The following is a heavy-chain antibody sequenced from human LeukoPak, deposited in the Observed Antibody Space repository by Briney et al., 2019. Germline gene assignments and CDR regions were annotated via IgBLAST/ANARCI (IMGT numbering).Heavy chain of an antibody. CDR1: GGSISSGSYY. J-gene: IGHJ3*02. D-gene: IGHD2-2*01. V-gene: IGHV4-61*02. CDR3: ARQGYCISTSCPGNAFDI. CDR2: IYTSGST. Sequence: SSQTLSLTCTVSGGSISSGSYYWTWIRQPAGKGLEWIGRIYTSGSTNYNPSLKSRVTISVDTSKTQFSLNLSSVTAADTAVYYCARQGYCISTSCPGNAFDIWGQGTMVTVSS.